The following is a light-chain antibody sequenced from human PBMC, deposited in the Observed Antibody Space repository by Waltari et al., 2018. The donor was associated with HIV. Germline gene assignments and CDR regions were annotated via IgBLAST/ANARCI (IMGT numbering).Light chain of an antibody. CDR2: DVT. J-gene: IGLJ3*02. V-gene: IGLV2-8*01. CDR1: SSDIGAYAF. Sequence: QSALTQPPSASGSLGQSVTISCTGSSSDIGAYAFVSWFQQHPHSAPKLLLYDVTRRPSTVSARFSGSGSGNTAFLTVAGLQPDDEATYFCSSYGDSLRVLFGGGTNVTVL. CDR3: SSYGDSLRVL.